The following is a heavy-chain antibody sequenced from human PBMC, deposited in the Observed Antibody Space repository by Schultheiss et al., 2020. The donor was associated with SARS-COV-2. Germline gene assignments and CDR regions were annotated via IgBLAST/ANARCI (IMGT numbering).Heavy chain of an antibody. J-gene: IGHJ5*02. D-gene: IGHD3-16*01. Sequence: GESLKISCAASGFTFSSYAMSWVRQAPGKGLEWVSSISSSSSYIYYADSVKGRFTISRDNAKNSLYLQMNSLRAEDTAVYYCASRAWGRFFDPWGQGTLVTVSS. CDR2: ISSSSSYI. V-gene: IGHV3-21*01. CDR3: ASRAWGRFFDP. CDR1: GFTFSSYA.